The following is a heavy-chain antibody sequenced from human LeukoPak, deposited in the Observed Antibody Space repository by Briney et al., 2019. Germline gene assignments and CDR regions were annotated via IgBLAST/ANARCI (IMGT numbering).Heavy chain of an antibody. V-gene: IGHV3-21*01. CDR2: ISSSSSYI. D-gene: IGHD6-19*01. CDR3: ARDLGYSSGLIYYYYYGMDV. Sequence: GGSLRLSCTASEFTFSSYWMSWVRQAPGKGLEWVSSISSSSSYIYYADSVKGRFTIPRDNAKNSLYLQMNSLRAEDTAVYYCARDLGYSSGLIYYYYYGMDVWGQGTTVTVSS. J-gene: IGHJ6*02. CDR1: EFTFSSYW.